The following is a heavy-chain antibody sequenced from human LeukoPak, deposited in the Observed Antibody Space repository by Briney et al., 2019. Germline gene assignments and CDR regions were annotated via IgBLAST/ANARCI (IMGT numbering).Heavy chain of an antibody. D-gene: IGHD6-19*01. CDR2: IHTSGTT. CDR3: ARHRKQWLVRSSWFDP. J-gene: IGHJ5*02. V-gene: IGHV4-4*07. CDR1: GDSITNYY. Sequence: PSETLSLTCTVSGDSITNYYWNWIRQPAGKGLEWIGRIHTSGTTNHNPSLKSRVTMSVDTSMNQFSLKLSSVTAADTAVYYCARHRKQWLVRSSWFDPWGQGTLVTVSS.